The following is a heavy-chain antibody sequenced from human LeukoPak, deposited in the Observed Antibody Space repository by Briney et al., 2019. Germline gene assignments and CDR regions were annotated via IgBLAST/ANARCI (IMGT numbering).Heavy chain of an antibody. J-gene: IGHJ3*02. CDR3: ARSSHHYDAFDI. CDR1: GYTFTGYY. D-gene: IGHD6-13*01. V-gene: IGHV1-2*02. Sequence: ASVKVSCKTSGYTFTGYYMHWVRQAPGQGLEWMGWINPNSGGTNYAQKFQGRVTMTRDTSISTAYMELSRLRSDDTAVYYCARSSHHYDAFDIWGQGTMVTVSS. CDR2: INPNSGGT.